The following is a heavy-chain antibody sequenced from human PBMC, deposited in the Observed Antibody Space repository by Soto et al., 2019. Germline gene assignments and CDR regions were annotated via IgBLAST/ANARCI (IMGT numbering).Heavy chain of an antibody. CDR3: TSTDVVRRDFDY. J-gene: IGHJ4*02. V-gene: IGHV3-49*03. CDR2: IRSKAYGGTT. Sequence: GGSLRLSCTASGFTFGDYAMSWFRQAPGKGLEWVGFIRSKAYGGTTEYAASVKGRFTISRDDSKSIAYLQMNSLKTEDTAVYYCTSTDVVRRDFDYWGQGTLVTVSS. CDR1: GFTFGDYA. D-gene: IGHD2-2*01.